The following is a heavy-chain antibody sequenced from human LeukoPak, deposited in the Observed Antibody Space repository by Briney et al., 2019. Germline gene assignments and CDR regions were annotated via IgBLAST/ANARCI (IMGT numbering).Heavy chain of an antibody. V-gene: IGHV4-59*01. CDR3: ARYSSSWYPFDY. CDR2: ICYSGST. CDR1: GGSISSYY. J-gene: IGHJ4*02. Sequence: SETLSLTCTVSGGSISSYYWSWIRQPPGKGLEWIGYICYSGSTNYNPSLKSRVTISVDTSKNQFSLKLSSVTAADTAVYYCARYSSSWYPFDYWGQGTLVTVSS. D-gene: IGHD6-13*01.